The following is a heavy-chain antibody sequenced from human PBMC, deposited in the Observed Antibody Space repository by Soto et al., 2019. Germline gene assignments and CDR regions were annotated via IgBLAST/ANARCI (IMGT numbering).Heavy chain of an antibody. CDR3: ARERAQSSGYPHHSDAFDI. V-gene: IGHV1-69*06. D-gene: IGHD3-22*01. J-gene: IGHJ3*02. CDR2: LIPISQTA. Sequence: QVQLVQSGAEVKKPGSSVKVSCKASGGTFSSYVLHWVRQAPGQGLDWLGHLIPISQTANYAQKFQGRVTITVDRPPSTGYKELSSLTSEYTAVYYWARERAQSSGYPHHSDAFDIWAQGTMFRVSS. CDR1: GGTFSSYV.